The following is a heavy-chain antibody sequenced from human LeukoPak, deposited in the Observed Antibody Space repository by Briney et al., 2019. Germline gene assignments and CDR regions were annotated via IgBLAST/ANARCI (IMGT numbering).Heavy chain of an antibody. CDR3: ARERIGYYDSSGYAFDI. Sequence: ASVKVSCKASGYTFTGYYMHWVRQAPGQGLEWMGRINPNSGGTNYAQKFQGRVTMTGDTSISTAYMELSRLRSDDTAVYYCARERIGYYDSSGYAFDIWGQGTMVTVSS. V-gene: IGHV1-2*06. CDR1: GYTFTGYY. D-gene: IGHD3-22*01. CDR2: INPNSGGT. J-gene: IGHJ3*02.